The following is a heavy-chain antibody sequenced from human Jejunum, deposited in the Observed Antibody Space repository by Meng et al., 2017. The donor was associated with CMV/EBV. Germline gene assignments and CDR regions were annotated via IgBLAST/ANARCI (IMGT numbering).Heavy chain of an antibody. CDR2: VNHRRDT. CDR1: GGSFTGYY. Sequence: LTCEIHGGSFTGYYCAWIRQPPGKELEWIGEVNHRRDTDYNPSLDGRVTILVDTSKKQSSLKLSSVTAADTAVYYCARGLDNYYDMTWGQGILVTVSS. J-gene: IGHJ5*02. V-gene: IGHV4-34*01. D-gene: IGHD3-22*01. CDR3: ARGLDNYYDMT.